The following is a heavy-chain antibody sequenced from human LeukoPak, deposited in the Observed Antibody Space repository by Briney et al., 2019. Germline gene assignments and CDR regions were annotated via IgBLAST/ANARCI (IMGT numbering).Heavy chain of an antibody. CDR3: ARGGFGDILTGYSH. CDR2: IDPSGGST. J-gene: IGHJ4*02. Sequence: ASVKVSCKASGYTFTSYFLHWVRQAPGQGLQWMGVIDPSGGSTTYAQKFQGRVTMTRNTSISTAYMELSSLRSEDTAVYYCARGGFGDILTGYSHWGQGTLVTVSS. CDR1: GYTFTSYF. V-gene: IGHV1-46*01. D-gene: IGHD3-9*01.